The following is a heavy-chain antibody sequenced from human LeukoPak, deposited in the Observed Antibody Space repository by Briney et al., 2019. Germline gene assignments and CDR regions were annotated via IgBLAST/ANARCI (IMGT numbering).Heavy chain of an antibody. Sequence: ASVKVSCKASRYTFTGYYIHWVRQAPGQGLECMGWINPNSGGTNYAQKFQGRVTMTRDTSISTAYMELSRLRSDDTAVYYCARGYCSSTSCNDYFDYWGQGTLVTVSS. V-gene: IGHV1-2*02. CDR1: RYTFTGYY. D-gene: IGHD2-2*01. J-gene: IGHJ4*02. CDR3: ARGYCSSTSCNDYFDY. CDR2: INPNSGGT.